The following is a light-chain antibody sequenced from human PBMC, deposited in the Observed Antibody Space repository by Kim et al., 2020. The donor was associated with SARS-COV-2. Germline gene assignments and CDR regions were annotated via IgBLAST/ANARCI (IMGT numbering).Light chain of an antibody. V-gene: IGLV3-19*01. J-gene: IGLJ2*01. CDR2: GKN. Sequence: SSELTQDHAVSVALGQTVRITCQGDSLRSYYASWYQQKPGQAPVLVIYGKNNRPSGIPDRFSGSSSGNTASLTITVAQAEDEADYYCNSRDSSGNHVVFGGGTQLTV. CDR3: NSRDSSGNHVV. CDR1: SLRSYY.